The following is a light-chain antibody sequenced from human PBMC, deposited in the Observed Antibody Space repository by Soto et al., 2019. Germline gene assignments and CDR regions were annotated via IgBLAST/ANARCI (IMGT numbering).Light chain of an antibody. CDR2: GNN. V-gene: IGLV1-40*01. CDR3: QSYDSSLSGYV. Sequence: QSVLTQPPSVSGAPGQRVTISCTGSSSNIGAGYDVHWYQHLPGTPPKLLIYGNNNRPSGVPERFSGSKSGTSASLAITALQAEDEAEYYCQSYDSSLSGYVFGTGTKLTVL. J-gene: IGLJ1*01. CDR1: SSNIGAGYD.